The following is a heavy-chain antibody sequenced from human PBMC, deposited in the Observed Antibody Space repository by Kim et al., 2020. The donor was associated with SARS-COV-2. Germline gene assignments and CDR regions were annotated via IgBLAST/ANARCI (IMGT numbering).Heavy chain of an antibody. J-gene: IGHJ4*02. CDR3: SAPYSYASGLNS. V-gene: IGHV3-49*02. Sequence: EYAASVKGRFSISRDDSKNIANLQMNSLKIEDTAVYYCSAPYSYASGLNSWGQGTLVTVSS. D-gene: IGHD3-10*01.